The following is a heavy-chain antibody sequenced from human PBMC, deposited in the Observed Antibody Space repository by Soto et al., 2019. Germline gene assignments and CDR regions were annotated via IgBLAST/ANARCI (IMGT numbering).Heavy chain of an antibody. CDR3: AKGRRGSGSITPRVDF. CDR2: ISGGGDTT. V-gene: IGHV3-23*01. D-gene: IGHD3-10*01. J-gene: IGHJ4*02. Sequence: EVQLLESGGGLVQPGGSLRFSCAASGFTFNNYAMTWVRQAPGKGLEWVSAISGGGDTTSYADSVKGRFTVSRDGSKNTLYLQMSSLRAEATALYYCAKGRRGSGSITPRVDFWGQGTLVTVSS. CDR1: GFTFNNYA.